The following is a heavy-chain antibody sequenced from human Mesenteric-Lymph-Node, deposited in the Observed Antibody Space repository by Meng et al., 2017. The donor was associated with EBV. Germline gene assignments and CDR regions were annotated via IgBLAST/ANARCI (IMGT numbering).Heavy chain of an antibody. V-gene: IGHV1-18*01. CDR2: INPYNGDT. Sequence: QGQLVQSGAEVKKPXASMKVSCKASGYSFSNCGISWVRQAPGQGLEWMGWINPYNGDTHYTQNFQGRVTMTTDSSTTTAYLELRSLRSDDTAVYYCAREETVTTGGIHWGQGTLGTVSS. J-gene: IGHJ4*02. D-gene: IGHD4-17*01. CDR1: GYSFSNCG. CDR3: AREETVTTGGIH.